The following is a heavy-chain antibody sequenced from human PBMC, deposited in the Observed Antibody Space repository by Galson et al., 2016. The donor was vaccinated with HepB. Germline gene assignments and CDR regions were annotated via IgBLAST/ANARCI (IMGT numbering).Heavy chain of an antibody. CDR3: AAGSYQWELGTDF. D-gene: IGHD1-26*01. CDR2: IVVGSGNT. Sequence: SVKVSCKASGIAFSSSAVQWVRQSRGQRLEWIGWIVVGSGNTKYAQKFNDRLTITRDMPISTVYMELSSLTSEGTAVYYCAAGSYQWELGTDFWGQGTLLSVSS. CDR1: GIAFSSSA. V-gene: IGHV1-58*01. J-gene: IGHJ4*02.